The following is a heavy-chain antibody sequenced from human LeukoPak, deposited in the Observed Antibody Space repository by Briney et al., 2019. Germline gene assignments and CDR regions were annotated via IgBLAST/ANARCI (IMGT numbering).Heavy chain of an antibody. D-gene: IGHD2-15*01. V-gene: IGHV1-69*01. Sequence: GSSVKVSCKASGGTFSSYAISWVRQAPGQGLEWMGGIIPIFGTANYAQKFQGRVTITADESTSTVYMEMSSLRSEDTAVYYCARDLGFCSDGNCYNNWFDPWGQGTLVTVSS. J-gene: IGHJ5*02. CDR2: IIPIFGTA. CDR3: ARDLGFCSDGNCYNNWFDP. CDR1: GGTFSSYA.